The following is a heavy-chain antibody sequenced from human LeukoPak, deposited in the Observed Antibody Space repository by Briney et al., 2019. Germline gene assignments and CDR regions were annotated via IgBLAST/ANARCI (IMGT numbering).Heavy chain of an antibody. CDR3: ASSSTGWDYYDSSGYHAFDY. J-gene: IGHJ4*02. CDR1: GGSISSYY. CDR2: IYYSGST. D-gene: IGHD3-22*01. Sequence: SETLSLTCTVSGGSISSYYWSWIRQPPGKGLEWIGYIYYSGSTNYNPSLKSRVTISVDTSKNQFSLKLSSVTAADTAVYYCASSSTGWDYYDSSGYHAFDYWGQGTLVTVSS. V-gene: IGHV4-59*08.